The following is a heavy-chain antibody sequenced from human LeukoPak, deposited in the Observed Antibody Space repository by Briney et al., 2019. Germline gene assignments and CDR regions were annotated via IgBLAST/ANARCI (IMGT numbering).Heavy chain of an antibody. V-gene: IGHV4-38-2*02. CDR1: GYSLNSGYY. D-gene: IGHD2-21*01. CDR3: ARGDCSGSICYSPMDV. CDR2: IYRSGST. Sequence: PSETLSLTCTVSGYSLNSGYYWVWIRPPPGKGLEWIGSIYRSGSTNYNPSLKSRVTISVDTSKNQFSLKVSSVTAADTAVYYCARGDCSGSICYSPMDVWGTGTTVTVSS. J-gene: IGHJ6*03.